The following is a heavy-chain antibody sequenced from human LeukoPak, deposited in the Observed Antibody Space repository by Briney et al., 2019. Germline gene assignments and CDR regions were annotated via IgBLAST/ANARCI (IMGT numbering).Heavy chain of an antibody. V-gene: IGHV5-51*01. CDR2: IYPGDSDT. Sequence: GESLKISCKGSGYSFTSYWIGWVRQMPGKGLEWMGIIYPGDSDTRYSPSFQGQVTISADKSISTAYLQWSSLKASDTAMYYCARLWYDFWSGYPSSYNWFDPWGQGTLVTVSS. CDR3: ARLWYDFWSGYPSSYNWFDP. D-gene: IGHD3-3*01. J-gene: IGHJ5*02. CDR1: GYSFTSYW.